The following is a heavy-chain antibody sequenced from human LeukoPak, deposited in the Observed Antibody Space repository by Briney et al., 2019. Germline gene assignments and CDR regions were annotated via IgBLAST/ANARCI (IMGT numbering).Heavy chain of an antibody. CDR2: IRYDGSSK. CDR1: GFTFSSYG. CDR3: ASKPPAYCGGDCYSRYFQH. V-gene: IGHV3-30*02. Sequence: PGGSLRLSCAASGFTFSSYGMHWVRQAPGKGLEWVASIRYDGSSKNYADSVMARFSVSRDNSKNTLYLQMNSLRAEDTAVYYCASKPPAYCGGDCYSRYFQHWGQGTLVTVSS. D-gene: IGHD2-21*02. J-gene: IGHJ1*01.